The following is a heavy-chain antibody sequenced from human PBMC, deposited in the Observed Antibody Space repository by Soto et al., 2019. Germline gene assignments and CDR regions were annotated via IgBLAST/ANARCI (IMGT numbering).Heavy chain of an antibody. CDR1: GNRFSGYW. CDR3: ARPAYIDFPYHAFEI. V-gene: IGHV5-51*01. D-gene: IGHD3-3*01. CDR2: IYPDNSDT. J-gene: IGHJ3*02. Sequence: GESLKISCKGSGNRFSGYWIGWVRQRPGKGLEWMGIIYPDNSDTRYSPYFEGQVTISADKSISTAYLQWSSLTASDTAVYYCARPAYIDFPYHAFEIWGQGTVVTVSS.